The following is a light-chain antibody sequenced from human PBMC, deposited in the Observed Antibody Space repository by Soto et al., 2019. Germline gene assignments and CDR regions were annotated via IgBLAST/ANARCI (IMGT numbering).Light chain of an antibody. CDR2: KAS. J-gene: IGKJ4*01. V-gene: IGKV1-5*03. CDR1: QSMSGW. Sequence: DIPMTQSPSTLSASVGDRVTITCRASQSMSGWLAWYQQKPGKAPNLLIYKASSLQSGVPSRFSGSGSGTEFTLTITSLQPDDFATYYCQQYTSFPLSFGGGTKVEIK. CDR3: QQYTSFPLS.